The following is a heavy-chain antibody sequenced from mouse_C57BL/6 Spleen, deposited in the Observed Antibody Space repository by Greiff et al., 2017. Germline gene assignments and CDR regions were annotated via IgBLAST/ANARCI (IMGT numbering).Heavy chain of an antibody. J-gene: IGHJ1*03. CDR1: GYTFTNYW. CDR3: ARSNSNYWYFDV. V-gene: IGHV1-63*01. Sequence: QVQLQQSGAELVRPGTSVKMSCKASGYTFTNYWIGWAKQRPGHGLEWIGDIYPGGGYTNYNEKLKGKATLTADKSSSTAYMQFSSLTSEDSAIYDCARSNSNYWYFDVWGTGTTVTVSS. D-gene: IGHD2-5*01. CDR2: IYPGGGYT.